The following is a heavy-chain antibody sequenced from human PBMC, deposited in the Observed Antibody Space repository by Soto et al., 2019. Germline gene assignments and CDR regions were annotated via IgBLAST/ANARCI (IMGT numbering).Heavy chain of an antibody. V-gene: IGHV3-30-3*01. J-gene: IGHJ3*02. Sequence: QAQLAESGGGVVQPGRSLRLSCAASGFTFTSYSKHWVRQAPGRGLEWVAVISYDGNTKFYADSVKGRFTISRDNSDDTLYLQMNSLRAEDTAVYYCARRYGTDPGAFDIWGQGTMVTVSS. CDR1: GFTFTSYS. D-gene: IGHD2-15*01. CDR3: ARRYGTDPGAFDI. CDR2: ISYDGNTK.